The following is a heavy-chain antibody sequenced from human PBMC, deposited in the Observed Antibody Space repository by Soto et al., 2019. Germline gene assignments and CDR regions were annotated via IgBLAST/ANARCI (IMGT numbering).Heavy chain of an antibody. D-gene: IGHD5-18*01. Sequence: ASVKVSCKASGYTFTNNYVSWVRQATGQGLEWMGWMNPGSGDTGYAQKFQGRVTMTRDISIATAYMELNSLTSEDTAIYYCARMESFGSLNWFDPWGQGTLVTVSS. CDR2: MNPGSGDT. CDR3: ARMESFGSLNWFDP. J-gene: IGHJ5*02. CDR1: GYTFTNNY. V-gene: IGHV1-8*02.